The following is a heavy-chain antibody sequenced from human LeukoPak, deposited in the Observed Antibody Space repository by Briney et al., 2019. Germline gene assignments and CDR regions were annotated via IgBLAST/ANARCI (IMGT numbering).Heavy chain of an antibody. CDR3: ARDRPMYYYDSSGYSSHYYYYGMDV. J-gene: IGHJ6*02. CDR1: GFTFSSYA. D-gene: IGHD3-22*01. V-gene: IGHV3-30-3*01. Sequence: GGSLRLSCAASGFTFSSYAMHWVRQAPGKGLEWVAVISYYGSNKYYADSVKGRFTISRDNSKNTLYLQMNSLRAEDTAVYYCARDRPMYYYDSSGYSSHYYYYGMDVWGQGTTVTVSS. CDR2: ISYYGSNK.